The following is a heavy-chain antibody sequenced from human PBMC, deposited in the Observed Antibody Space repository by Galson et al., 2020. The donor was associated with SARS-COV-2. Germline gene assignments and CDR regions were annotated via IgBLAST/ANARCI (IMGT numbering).Heavy chain of an antibody. V-gene: IGHV4-59*01. CDR3: ARDAYSGSDYYYGVDV. Sequence: ETSETLTLTGTASRGPITTYYWTWIRQPPGKGLEWFGNNHHSGSTNYNPSLKSRVTISVDTSKNQFSLKLTSVTAADTAVYYCARDAYSGSDYYYGVDVWGQGTTVTVSS. CDR1: RGPITTYY. CDR2: NHHSGST. J-gene: IGHJ6*02. D-gene: IGHD3-10*01.